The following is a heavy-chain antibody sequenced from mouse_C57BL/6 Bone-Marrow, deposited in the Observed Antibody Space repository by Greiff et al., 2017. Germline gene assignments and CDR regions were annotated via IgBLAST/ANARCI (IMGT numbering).Heavy chain of an antibody. CDR1: GYTFTSYG. V-gene: IGHV1-81*01. D-gene: IGHD1-1*01. CDR3: AREGTTPAMDY. Sequence: QVQLQQSGAELARPGASVKLSCKASGYTFTSYGISWVKQRTGQGLEWIGEIYPRSGYTYYNEKFKGKATLTADKSSSTAYMELRSLTSEDAAVYFCAREGTTPAMDYGGQGTSVTVSS. CDR2: IYPRSGYT. J-gene: IGHJ4*01.